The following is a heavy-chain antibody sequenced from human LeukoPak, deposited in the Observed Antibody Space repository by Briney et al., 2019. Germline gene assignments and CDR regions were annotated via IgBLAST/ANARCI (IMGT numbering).Heavy chain of an antibody. Sequence: SETLSLTCAVYGGSFSGYYWSWIRQPPGKGLEWIGEINHSGSTNYNPSLKSRVTISVDTSKNQFSLKLSSVTAADTAVYYCARRALLITFGGVIVRDAFDIWGQGTMVTVSS. CDR2: INHSGST. CDR3: ARRALLITFGGVIVRDAFDI. D-gene: IGHD3-16*02. CDR1: GGSFSGYY. J-gene: IGHJ3*02. V-gene: IGHV4-34*01.